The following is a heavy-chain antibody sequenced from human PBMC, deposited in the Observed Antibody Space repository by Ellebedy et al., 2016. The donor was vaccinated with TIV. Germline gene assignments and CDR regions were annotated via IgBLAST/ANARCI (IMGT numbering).Heavy chain of an antibody. J-gene: IGHJ5*02. CDR1: GYTFTGYY. CDR2: INPNSGGT. V-gene: IGHV1-2*02. D-gene: IGHD3-3*01. Sequence: ASVKVSCXASGYTFTGYYMHWVRQAPGQGLEWMGWINPNSGGTNYAQKFQGRVTMTRDTSISTAYMELSRLRSDDTAVYYCARPNYGWSGYMNNWFNPWGQGTLVTVSS. CDR3: ARPNYGWSGYMNNWFNP.